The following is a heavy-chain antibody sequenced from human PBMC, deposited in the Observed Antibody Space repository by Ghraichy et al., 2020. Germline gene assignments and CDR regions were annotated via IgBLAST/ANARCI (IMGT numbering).Heavy chain of an antibody. Sequence: GGSLRLSFAASGFTFSSYGMHWVRQAPGKGLEWVAVIWYDGSNKYYADSVKGRFTISRDNSKNTLYLQMNSLRAEDTAVYYCARARRRYCSSTSCYNDAFDIWGQGTMVTVSS. J-gene: IGHJ3*02. CDR3: ARARRRYCSSTSCYNDAFDI. CDR2: IWYDGSNK. CDR1: GFTFSSYG. V-gene: IGHV3-33*01. D-gene: IGHD2-2*02.